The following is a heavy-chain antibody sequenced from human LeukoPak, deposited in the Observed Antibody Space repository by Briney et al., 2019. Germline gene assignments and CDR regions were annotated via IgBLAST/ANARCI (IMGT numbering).Heavy chain of an antibody. V-gene: IGHV4-59*08. CDR3: ARHVGYGNNWFDP. CDR2: IYYSGSI. Sequence: SETLSLTCTVSGGSISSYYWSWIRQPPGKGLEWIGYIYYSGSIKYNSSLKSRVTISVDTSKNQISLKLRSVTAADTAVYYCARHVGYGNNWFDPWGQGTLVTVSS. CDR1: GGSISSYY. D-gene: IGHD5-18*01. J-gene: IGHJ5*02.